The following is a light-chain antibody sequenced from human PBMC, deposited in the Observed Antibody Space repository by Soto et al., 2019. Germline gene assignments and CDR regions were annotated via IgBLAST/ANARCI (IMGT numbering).Light chain of an antibody. V-gene: IGKV3D-15*01. CDR1: QSVSSN. CDR3: QQYNNWPPWT. Sequence: IVLTQSPDTLSLSPGERATLSCRASQSVSSNYLAWYQQKLGQAPRLLIYDASRRATGIPDRFSGSGYGTEFTLTISSLQSEDFAVYYCQQYNNWPPWTFGQGTKGDIK. CDR2: DAS. J-gene: IGKJ1*01.